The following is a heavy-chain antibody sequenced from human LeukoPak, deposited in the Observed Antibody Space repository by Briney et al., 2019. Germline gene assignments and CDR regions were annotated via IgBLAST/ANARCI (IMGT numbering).Heavy chain of an antibody. CDR1: GGTFSSYA. V-gene: IGHV1-69*05. CDR2: IIAIIGTT. CDR3: ARDQNIVTAGIPDMTFDP. Sequence: ASVKVSCKASGGTFSSYAISWVRQAPGQGLEWMGGIIAIIGTTNYAQKFQGRVTITTDTSTSTAYMELSSLRSDDTAVYYCARDQNIVTAGIPDMTFDPGDQGTRFTDAS. D-gene: IGHD6-13*01. J-gene: IGHJ5*02.